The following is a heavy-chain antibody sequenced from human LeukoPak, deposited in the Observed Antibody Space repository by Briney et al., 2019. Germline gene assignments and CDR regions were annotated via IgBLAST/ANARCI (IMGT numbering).Heavy chain of an antibody. CDR2: IIPIFGTA. CDR3: ASLRKGGYSYYQLDY. V-gene: IGHV1-69*01. D-gene: IGHD5-18*01. J-gene: IGHJ4*02. Sequence: ASVKVSCKASGGTLSSYAISWVRQAPGQGLEWMGGIIPIFGTANYAQKFQGRVTITADESTSTAYMELSSLRSEDTAVYYCASLRKGGYSYYQLDYWGQGTLVTVSS. CDR1: GGTLSSYA.